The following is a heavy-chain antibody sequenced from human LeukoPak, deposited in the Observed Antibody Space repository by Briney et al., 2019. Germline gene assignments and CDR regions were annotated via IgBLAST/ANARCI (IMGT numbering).Heavy chain of an antibody. CDR2: INPNSGGT. D-gene: IGHD3-10*01. CDR1: GYTFTVYY. Sequence: ASVKVSCKASGYTFTVYYMHWVRQAPGQGLEWMGWINPNSGGTIYARKFQGRVTMTRDTSISTVYMELSRLRSDDTAVYYCARAPPITRGPFDPWGQGTLVTVSS. CDR3: ARAPPITRGPFDP. V-gene: IGHV1-2*02. J-gene: IGHJ5*02.